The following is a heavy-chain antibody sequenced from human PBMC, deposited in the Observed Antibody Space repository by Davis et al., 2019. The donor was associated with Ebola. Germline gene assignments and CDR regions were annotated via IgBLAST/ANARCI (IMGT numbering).Heavy chain of an antibody. CDR1: GFTFSGSS. Sequence: PGGSLRLSCAASGFTFSGSSMNWVRRAPGKGLEWVSHISVGTGAIEYADSVKGRFTISRDNAKNTLFLQMNSLRADDTAVYYCARDVAGRAGYWGQGNLVTVSS. D-gene: IGHD1-14*01. CDR3: ARDVAGRAGY. V-gene: IGHV3-48*04. CDR2: ISVGTGAI. J-gene: IGHJ4*02.